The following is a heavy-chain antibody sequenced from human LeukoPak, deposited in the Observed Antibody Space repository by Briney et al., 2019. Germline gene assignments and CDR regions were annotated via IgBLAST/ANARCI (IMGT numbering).Heavy chain of an antibody. CDR2: IIPILGIA. Sequence: GAPVKVSCKASGGTFSSYAISWVRQAPGQGLEWMGRIIPILGIANYAQKFQGRVTITADKSTSTAYMELSSLRSEDTAVYYCARSPKYYYDSRGGYYFDYWGQGTLVTVSS. V-gene: IGHV1-69*04. CDR3: ARSPKYYYDSRGGYYFDY. CDR1: GGTFSSYA. D-gene: IGHD3-22*01. J-gene: IGHJ4*02.